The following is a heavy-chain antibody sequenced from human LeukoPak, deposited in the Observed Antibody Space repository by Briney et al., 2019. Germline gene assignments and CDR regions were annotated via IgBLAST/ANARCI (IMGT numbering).Heavy chain of an antibody. D-gene: IGHD3-3*01. CDR2: ISWNSGSI. V-gene: IGHV3-9*03. Sequence: PGGSLRLSCAASGFTFDDYAMHWVRQAPGKGLEWVSGISWNSGSIGYADSVKGRFTISRDNAKNSLYLQMNSLRAEDMALYYCAKATSHTIFGVVINYYFDYWGQGTLVTVSS. CDR3: AKATSHTIFGVVINYYFDY. CDR1: GFTFDDYA. J-gene: IGHJ4*02.